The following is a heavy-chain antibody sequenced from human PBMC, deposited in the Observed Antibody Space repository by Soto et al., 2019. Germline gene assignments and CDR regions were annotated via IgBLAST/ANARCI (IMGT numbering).Heavy chain of an antibody. CDR2: IYPGDSDT. D-gene: IGHD6-13*01. Sequence: GESLKISCKGSGYSFTSYWIGWVRQMPGKGLEWMGIIYPGDSDTRYSPSFQGQVTILAEKSISTAYLQWSSLKAMDTAMSYCAGHRVKGYGQHGMGVWGKGPRVTVSS. CDR1: GYSFTSYW. CDR3: AGHRVKGYGQHGMGV. J-gene: IGHJ6*04. V-gene: IGHV5-51*01.